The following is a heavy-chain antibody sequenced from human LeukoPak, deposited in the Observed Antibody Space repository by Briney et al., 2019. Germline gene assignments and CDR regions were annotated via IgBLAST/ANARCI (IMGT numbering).Heavy chain of an antibody. CDR2: IYRSGST. J-gene: IGHJ6*04. D-gene: IGHD3-9*01. CDR1: GYSISNGYY. CDR3: ARDPLRYFDWLGMDV. V-gene: IGHV4-38-2*02. Sequence: PSETLSLTCTVSGYSISNGYYWDWIRQPPGRGLEWIGNIYRSGSTSYNPSLKSRVTISVDTSKNQFSLKLSSVTAADTAVYYCARDPLRYFDWLGMDVWGKGTTVTVSS.